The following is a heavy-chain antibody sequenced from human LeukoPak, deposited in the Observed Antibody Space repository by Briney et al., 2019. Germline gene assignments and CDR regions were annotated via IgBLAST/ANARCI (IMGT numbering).Heavy chain of an antibody. CDR1: GFTFSSYW. J-gene: IGHJ4*02. CDR3: ASQPAAIGVDY. CDR2: IKLDGSDK. Sequence: PGGSLRLSCAASGFTFSSYWMSWVRQAPGKGLEWVANIKLDGSDKYYVDSVKGRFTISRDNGRNSLYLQMNSLRAEDTAVYYCASQPAAIGVDYWGQGTLVTVSS. D-gene: IGHD2-2*02. V-gene: IGHV3-7*01.